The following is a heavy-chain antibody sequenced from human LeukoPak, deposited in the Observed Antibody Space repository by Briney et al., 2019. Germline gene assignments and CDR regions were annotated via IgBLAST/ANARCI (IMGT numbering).Heavy chain of an antibody. CDR2: ISSSSSYI. Sequence: GGSLRLSCAASGFTFSVYSMNWVRQAPGKGLEWVSSISSSSSYIYYADSVKGRFTISRDNAKNSLYLQMNSLRAEDTAVYYCARDYTVLNWFDPWGQGTLVTVSS. J-gene: IGHJ5*02. CDR1: GFTFSVYS. D-gene: IGHD3-16*01. CDR3: ARDYTVLNWFDP. V-gene: IGHV3-21*01.